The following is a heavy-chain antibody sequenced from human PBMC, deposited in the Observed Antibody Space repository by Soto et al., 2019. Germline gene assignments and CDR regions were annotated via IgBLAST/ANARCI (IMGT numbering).Heavy chain of an antibody. J-gene: IGHJ3*02. D-gene: IGHD3-3*01. V-gene: IGHV3-48*02. CDR1: EFVVSIYS. CDR2: ISSSSSTI. Sequence: HWGSLRQTCAAGEFVVSIYSMNLDKNAPGKGLEWVSYISSSSSTIYYADSVKGRFTISRDNAKNSLYLQMNSLRDEDTAVYYCARGWHYDFWSGYYTTDDAFDIWVQGTMVTVSS. CDR3: ARGWHYDFWSGYYTTDDAFDI.